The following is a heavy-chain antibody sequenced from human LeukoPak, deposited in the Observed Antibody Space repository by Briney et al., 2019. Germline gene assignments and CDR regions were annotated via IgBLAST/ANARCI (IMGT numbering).Heavy chain of an antibody. CDR2: IWYDGSNK. D-gene: IGHD5-12*01. V-gene: IGHV3-33*01. CDR1: GFTFRNSG. CDR3: ARGLLHMVARNYFDY. Sequence: PGRSLRLSCAASGFTFRNSGMHWVRQAPGKGPEWVAVIWYDGSNKYYADSVKGRFTISRDNSKNTLYLQMDSLRAEDTAVYYCARGLLHMVARNYFDYWGQGTLVTVSS. J-gene: IGHJ4*02.